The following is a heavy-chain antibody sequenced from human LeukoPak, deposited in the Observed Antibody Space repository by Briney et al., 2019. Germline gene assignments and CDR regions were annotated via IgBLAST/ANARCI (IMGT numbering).Heavy chain of an antibody. Sequence: GESLKISCRGSGYIFTTYWLGWVRQMPGKGLELMGVIYPGDSDIRYSPSFQGQVTISADKSISTAYLQWGSLKASDSAMYYCAIQHIVVVTAIPDAFHIWGQGTMVLVSS. CDR2: IYPGDSDI. CDR3: AIQHIVVVTAIPDAFHI. D-gene: IGHD2-21*02. J-gene: IGHJ3*02. CDR1: GYIFTTYW. V-gene: IGHV5-51*01.